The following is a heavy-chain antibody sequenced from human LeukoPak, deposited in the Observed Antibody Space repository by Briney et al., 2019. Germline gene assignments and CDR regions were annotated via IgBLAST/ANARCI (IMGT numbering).Heavy chain of an antibody. CDR2: IVVGSGNT. Sequence: SVKVSCKASGFTFTSSAVQWVRQARGQRLEWIGWIVVGSGNTNYAQKFQERVTITRDMSTSTAYMELSSLRSEDTAVYYCAAGRITIFGVVPSFDYWGQGTLVTVSS. CDR3: AAGRITIFGVVPSFDY. J-gene: IGHJ4*02. CDR1: GFTFTSSA. D-gene: IGHD3-3*01. V-gene: IGHV1-58*01.